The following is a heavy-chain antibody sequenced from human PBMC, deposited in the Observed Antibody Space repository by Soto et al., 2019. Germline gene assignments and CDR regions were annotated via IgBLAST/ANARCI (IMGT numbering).Heavy chain of an antibody. J-gene: IGHJ4*02. V-gene: IGHV3-21*06. CDR3: ARESEDLTSNFDY. CDR1: GFTFTRYS. Sequence: NPVGSLRLSCAASGFTFTRYSMNWVRQAPGKGLEWVSSTSSTTNYIYYGDSMKGRFTISRDNAKNSLYLEMNSLRAEDTAVYYCARESEDLTSNFDYWGQGTLVTVSS. CDR2: TSSTTNYI.